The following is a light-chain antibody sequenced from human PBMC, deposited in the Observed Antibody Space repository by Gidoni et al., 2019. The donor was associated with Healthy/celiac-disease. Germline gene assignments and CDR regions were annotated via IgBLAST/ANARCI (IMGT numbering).Light chain of an antibody. CDR3: QEYGSSKT. J-gene: IGKJ1*01. CDR1: QCGSSSY. Sequence: VFPQSPRPLSLSPGERATLSCRASQCGSSSYLAWYQQKPGQAPRLLIYGASSRATGIPDRFSGSGAGTDFTLIISRLEPEDVAEYYRQEYGSSKTFGQGTKVEIK. CDR2: GAS. V-gene: IGKV3-20*01.